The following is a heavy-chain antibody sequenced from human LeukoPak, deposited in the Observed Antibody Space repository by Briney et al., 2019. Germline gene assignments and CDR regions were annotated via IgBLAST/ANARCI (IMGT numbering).Heavy chain of an antibody. Sequence: GGSLRLSCAASGFTFSNHAMSWVRQAPGKGLEWVSNIRATSGTTFYADSVKGRFTISRDNSKNTLYLQMNSLRAEDTAVYYCARDPGEIGAFDIWGQGTMVTVSS. CDR2: IRATSGTT. J-gene: IGHJ3*02. CDR1: GFTFSNHA. V-gene: IGHV3-23*01. CDR3: ARDPGEIGAFDI. D-gene: IGHD3-16*01.